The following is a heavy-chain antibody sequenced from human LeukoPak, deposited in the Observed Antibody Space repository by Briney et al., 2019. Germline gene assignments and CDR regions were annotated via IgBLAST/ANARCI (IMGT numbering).Heavy chain of an antibody. CDR3: ARGLSPSDFDY. CDR1: GGSFSGYY. J-gene: IGHJ4*02. Sequence: SETLSLTCAVYGGSFSGYYWSWIRQPPGKGLEWIGEINHGGSTNYNPSLKSRVTISVDTSKNQFSLKLSSVTAADTAVYYCARGLSPSDFDYWGQGTLVTVSS. V-gene: IGHV4-34*01. D-gene: IGHD3-10*01. CDR2: INHGGST.